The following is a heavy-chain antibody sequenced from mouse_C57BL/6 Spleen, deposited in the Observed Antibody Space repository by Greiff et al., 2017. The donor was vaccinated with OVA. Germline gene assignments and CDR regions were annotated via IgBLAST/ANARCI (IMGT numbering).Heavy chain of an antibody. CDR3: ARGDDGYYW. D-gene: IGHD2-3*01. Sequence: QVQLQQPGAELVRPGSSVKLSCKASGYTFTSYWMHWVKQRPIQGLEWIGNIDPSDSETHYNQKFKDKATLTVDKSSSTAHMQLSSLTSEDSAVYYCARGDDGYYWWGQGTTLTVSS. CDR1: GYTFTSYW. CDR2: IDPSDSET. V-gene: IGHV1-52*01. J-gene: IGHJ2*01.